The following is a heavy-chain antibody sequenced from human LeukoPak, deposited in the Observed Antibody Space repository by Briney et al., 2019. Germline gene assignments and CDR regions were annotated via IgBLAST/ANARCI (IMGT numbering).Heavy chain of an antibody. CDR3: ARDLNSINLI. V-gene: IGHV4-59*01. Sequence: SETLSLTCTVSGGSISSYYWNWIRQPPGKGLEWIGYIYYSGSTNYNPSLKSRVTISVDTSKNQFSLKLSSVTAADTAVYYCARDLNSINLIWGQGTMVTVSS. CDR2: IYYSGST. J-gene: IGHJ3*02. D-gene: IGHD4-23*01. CDR1: GGSISSYY.